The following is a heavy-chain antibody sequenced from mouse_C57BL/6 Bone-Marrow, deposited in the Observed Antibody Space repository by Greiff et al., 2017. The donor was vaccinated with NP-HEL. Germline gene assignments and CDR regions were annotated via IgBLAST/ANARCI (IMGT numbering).Heavy chain of an antibody. CDR3: ARIYYGNYDWYFDV. J-gene: IGHJ1*03. CDR2: ISSGSSTI. Sequence: DVHLVESGGGLVKPGGSLKLSCAASGFTFSDYGMHWVRQAPEKGLEWVAYISSGSSTIYYADTVKGRFTISRDNAKNTLFLQMTSLRSEDTAMYYCARIYYGNYDWYFDVWGTGTTVTVSS. V-gene: IGHV5-17*01. D-gene: IGHD2-1*01. CDR1: GFTFSDYG.